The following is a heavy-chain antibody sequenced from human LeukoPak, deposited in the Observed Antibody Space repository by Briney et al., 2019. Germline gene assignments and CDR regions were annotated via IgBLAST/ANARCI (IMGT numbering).Heavy chain of an antibody. D-gene: IGHD2-2*01. Sequence: SGTLSLTCTVSGGSISSYYWSWIRQPPGKGLEWIGYIYYSGSTNYNPSLKSRVTISVATSKNQFSLKLTSVTAADTAVYYCTRESRPFCPFAYWGQGVLVTVSS. CDR2: IYYSGST. V-gene: IGHV4-59*12. CDR3: TRESRPFCPFAY. J-gene: IGHJ4*02. CDR1: GGSISSYY.